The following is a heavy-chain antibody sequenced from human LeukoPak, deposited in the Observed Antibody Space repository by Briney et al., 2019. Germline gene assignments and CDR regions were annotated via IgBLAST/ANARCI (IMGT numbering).Heavy chain of an antibody. CDR2: IDTSGST. Sequence: PSETLSLTCTVSGGSISSGSFYWSWIRQPAGKGLEWIGRIDTSGSTNYNPSLKSRVTISVDTSKNLFSLKLSSLTAADTAVYYCARGSIAARRTWFDPWGQGTLVTVSS. CDR1: GGSISSGSFY. D-gene: IGHD6-6*01. CDR3: ARGSIAARRTWFDP. J-gene: IGHJ5*02. V-gene: IGHV4-61*02.